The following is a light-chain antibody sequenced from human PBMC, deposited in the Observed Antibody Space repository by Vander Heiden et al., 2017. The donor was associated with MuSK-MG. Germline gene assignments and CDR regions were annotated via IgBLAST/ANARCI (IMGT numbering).Light chain of an antibody. CDR1: QSISW. CDR3: QQYNGYSYT. CDR2: KAS. Sequence: DIQMTQSPSTLSASVGDRVTITCRASQSISWLAWYQQKPGKAPKLLIYKASSLEDGVPSRFSGSGSGTEFTLTISSLQPDDFATYYCQQYNGYSYTFGPGTKLEIK. V-gene: IGKV1-5*03. J-gene: IGKJ2*01.